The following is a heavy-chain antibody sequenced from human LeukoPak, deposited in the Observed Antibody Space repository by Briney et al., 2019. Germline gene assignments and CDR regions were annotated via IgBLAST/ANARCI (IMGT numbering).Heavy chain of an antibody. CDR2: ISGSGGST. CDR3: AKAAGTDRGYFDY. CDR1: GFTFSSYA. J-gene: IGHJ4*02. D-gene: IGHD6-19*01. V-gene: IGHV3-23*01. Sequence: PGGSLRLSCAVSGFTFSSYAMSWVRQAPGKGLEWVSGISGSGGSTCYADSVKGQFTISRDNSKNTLYLQMNSLRAEDTAVYYCAKAAGTDRGYFDYWGQGTLVTVSS.